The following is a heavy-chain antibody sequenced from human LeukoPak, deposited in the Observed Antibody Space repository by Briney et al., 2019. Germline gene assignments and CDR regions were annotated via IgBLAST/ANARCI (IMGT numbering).Heavy chain of an antibody. CDR3: ARRGTSSGWTPYFDY. D-gene: IGHD6-19*01. J-gene: IGHJ4*02. Sequence: SETLSLTCTVSGGSISSSSYYWGWIRQPPGKGLEWIGSIYYSGSTYYNPSLKSRVTISVDTSKNQFSLKLSSVTAADTAVYCCARRGTSSGWTPYFDYWGQGTLVTVSS. CDR1: GGSISSSSYY. CDR2: IYYSGST. V-gene: IGHV4-39*01.